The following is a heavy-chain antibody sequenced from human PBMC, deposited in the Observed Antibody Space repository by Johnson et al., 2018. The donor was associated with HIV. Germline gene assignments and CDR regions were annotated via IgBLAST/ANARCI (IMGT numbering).Heavy chain of an antibody. Sequence: QVQLVESGGGLVQPGGSLRLSCAASGFTFSDSYMSWILQAPGKGLEWVSYISGRGITIYYSDSVKGRFTISRDNAKNSLYLQINSLRAEDTAMYYCASYVDDPGHVSMIPGGAFDVWGQGTIVTVSS. CDR1: GFTFSDSY. D-gene: IGHD3-22*01. J-gene: IGHJ3*01. CDR3: ASYVDDPGHVSMIPGGAFDV. V-gene: IGHV3-11*04. CDR2: ISGRGITI.